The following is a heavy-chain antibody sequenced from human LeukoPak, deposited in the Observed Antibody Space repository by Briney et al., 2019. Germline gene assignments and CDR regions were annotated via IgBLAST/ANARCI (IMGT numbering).Heavy chain of an antibody. CDR3: AREKVVASQYYYYGMDV. CDR1: GFTFSNYW. D-gene: IGHD2-15*01. V-gene: IGHV3-74*01. Sequence: PGGSLRLSCEASGFTFSNYWVHWVRQAPGKGLVWVSHIENNGRSTNYADSVKGRFTISRDNTRNTLSLEMNNLRAEDTAIYYCAREKVVASQYYYYGMDVWGQGTTVTVSS. CDR2: IENNGRST. J-gene: IGHJ6*02.